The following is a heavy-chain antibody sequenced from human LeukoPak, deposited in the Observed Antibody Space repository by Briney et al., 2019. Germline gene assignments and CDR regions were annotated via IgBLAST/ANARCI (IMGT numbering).Heavy chain of an antibody. CDR2: ISGSGGST. D-gene: IGHD5-24*01. CDR3: AKDPRVGSRVATPCH. J-gene: IGHJ4*02. V-gene: IGHV3-23*01. CDR1: GFTFSSYA. Sequence: GGSLRLSCAASGFTFSSYAMSWVRQAPGKGLEWVSAISGSGGSTYYADSVKGRFTISRDNSKNTLFLQMNSLRAEDTAVYYCAKDPRVGSRVATPCHWGQGTLVTVSS.